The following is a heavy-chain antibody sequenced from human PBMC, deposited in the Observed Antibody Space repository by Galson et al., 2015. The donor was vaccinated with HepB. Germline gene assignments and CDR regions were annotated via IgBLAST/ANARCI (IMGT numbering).Heavy chain of an antibody. CDR3: ATRLAVAGTGAFDI. Sequence: SLRLSCAASTFIFSTYSMNWVRQAPGKGLEWVSSISSSGSYMYYADSVKGRFTISRDNAKNSQYLQMNSLRAEDTAVYYCATRLAVAGTGAFDIWGQGTMVAVSS. CDR1: TFIFSTYS. J-gene: IGHJ3*02. CDR2: ISSSGSYM. V-gene: IGHV3-21*01. D-gene: IGHD6-19*01.